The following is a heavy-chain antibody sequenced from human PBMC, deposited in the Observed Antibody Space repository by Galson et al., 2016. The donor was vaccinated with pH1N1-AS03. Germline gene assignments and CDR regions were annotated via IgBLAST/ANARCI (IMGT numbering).Heavy chain of an antibody. CDR2: IYSGGSA. D-gene: IGHD4-17*01. CDR1: RLTVSSNY. V-gene: IGHV3-53*04. CDR3: AREAVSRYWYFDL. Sequence: SLRLSCAASRLTVSSNYMSWVRQAPGKGLEWVSVIYSGGSAYYADSVKGRFTISRHNSKNTLYLQMNSLRAEDTAVHYCAREAVSRYWYFDLWGRGTLVTVSS. J-gene: IGHJ2*01.